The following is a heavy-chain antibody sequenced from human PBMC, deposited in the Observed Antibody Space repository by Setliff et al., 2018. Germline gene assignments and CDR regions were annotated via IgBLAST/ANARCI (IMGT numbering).Heavy chain of an antibody. V-gene: IGHV4-4*02. CDR2: INHSGNT. D-gene: IGHD6-19*01. J-gene: IGHJ6*03. CDR1: GDSISSGDW. CDR3: VRTDYSDGRYSMDV. Sequence: SETLSLTCAVSGDSISSGDWWSWVRQPPEKGLEWIGEINHSGNTNYNPSLKSRVTISVEKSTNQFSLKLNSVTAADTAVYYCVRTDYSDGRYSMDVWGKGTTVTVS.